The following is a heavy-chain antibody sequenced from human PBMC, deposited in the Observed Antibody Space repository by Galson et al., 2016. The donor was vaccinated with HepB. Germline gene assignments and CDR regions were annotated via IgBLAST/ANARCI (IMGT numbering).Heavy chain of an antibody. J-gene: IGHJ1*01. CDR3: ASGTGAYVQ. Sequence: CAIPGDRVSRNTAAWNWIRQSPSRGLEWLGRTYYRSKWSSDYAVSMKSRITINADTSMNQFSLQLNSVTPEDAAVYYCASGTGAYVQWGQGTLVTVSS. CDR2: TYYRSKWSS. V-gene: IGHV6-1*01. D-gene: IGHD5-12*01. CDR1: GDRVSRNTAA.